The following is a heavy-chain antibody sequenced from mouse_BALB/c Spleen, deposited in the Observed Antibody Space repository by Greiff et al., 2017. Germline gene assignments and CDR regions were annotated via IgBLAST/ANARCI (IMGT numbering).Heavy chain of an antibody. J-gene: IGHJ4*01. V-gene: IGHV1S135*01. CDR3: ARPIYYYGSSYDYYAMDY. CDR2: IDPYNGGT. Sequence: VQLKQSGPELVKPGASVKVSCKASGYAFTSYNMYWVKQSHGKSLEWIGYIDPYNGGTSYNQKFKGKATLTVDKSSSTAYMHLNSLTSEDSAVYYCARPIYYYGSSYDYYAMDYWGQGTSVTVSS. CDR1: GYAFTSYN. D-gene: IGHD1-1*01.